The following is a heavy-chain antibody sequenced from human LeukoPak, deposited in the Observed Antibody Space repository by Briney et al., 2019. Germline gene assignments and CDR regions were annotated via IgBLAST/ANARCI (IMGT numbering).Heavy chain of an antibody. CDR1: GGSVSGYF. Sequence: PSETLSLTCAVSGGSVSGYFWSWIRQPPGKGLEWIAYIYNSVSTNYNPSLKSRVTVSMDTSKNQFSLKLSSVTAADTAAYFCARSNGHSSSYYYFMDVWGKGTTVTVSS. CDR2: IYNSVST. D-gene: IGHD2-8*01. J-gene: IGHJ6*03. V-gene: IGHV4-59*02. CDR3: ARSNGHSSSYYYFMDV.